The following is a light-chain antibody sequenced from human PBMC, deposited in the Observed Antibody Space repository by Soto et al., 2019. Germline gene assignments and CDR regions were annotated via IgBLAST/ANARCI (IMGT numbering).Light chain of an antibody. V-gene: IGKV4-1*01. J-gene: IGKJ3*01. Sequence: DIVMTQSPDSLAVSLGERATINCKSSQSVLYSSNNKNYLAWYQQKPGQPPKLLIYWASTRESGVPDGFSGSGSGTDFTLTISSLQAEDVAVYYCQQYYSTLFTFGPGTKVDIK. CDR2: WAS. CDR1: QSVLYSSNNKNY. CDR3: QQYYSTLFT.